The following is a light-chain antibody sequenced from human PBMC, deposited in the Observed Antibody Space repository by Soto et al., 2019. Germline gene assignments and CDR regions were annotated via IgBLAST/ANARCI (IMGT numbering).Light chain of an antibody. J-gene: IGKJ1*01. CDR2: DAS. Sequence: ETVLTQSPGTLSLSPGERATLSCRASQSVSSSYLAWYQQKPGQAPRLLIYDASSRATGIPARFSGSGSGTDFTLTISRLEPEDFAVYYCQQYVRSPPSWTFGQGTKLEIK. CDR3: QQYVRSPPSWT. V-gene: IGKV3-20*01. CDR1: QSVSSSY.